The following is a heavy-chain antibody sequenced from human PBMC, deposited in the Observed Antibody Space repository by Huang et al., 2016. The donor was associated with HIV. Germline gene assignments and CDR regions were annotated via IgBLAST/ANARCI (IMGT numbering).Heavy chain of an antibody. CDR1: GFTFSSYG. D-gene: IGHD6-13*01. Sequence: QVQLVESGGGVVQPGRSLRISCAASGFTFSSYGMQGVRQAPGKGLEWVAVISYDGKTKYYADSVKGRFSISRDNSKTTVYLQLNSLRVEDTAVYYCAKGGSAAAVLDFWGQGTLVTVSS. CDR3: AKGGSAAAVLDF. CDR2: ISYDGKTK. V-gene: IGHV3-30*18. J-gene: IGHJ4*02.